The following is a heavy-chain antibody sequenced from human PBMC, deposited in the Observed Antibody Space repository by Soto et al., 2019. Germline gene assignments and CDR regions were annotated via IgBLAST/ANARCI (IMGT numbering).Heavy chain of an antibody. J-gene: IGHJ5*02. CDR2: ISYSGSA. CDR3: ARRRCTTTTCFDP. V-gene: IGHV4-31*03. D-gene: IGHD2-2*01. Sequence: SETLSLSCSVSGGSIKSGNYDWSWIRQHPGKGLEWIGYISYSGSAHYNPSLRSRVFISVDTSRNQFSLKLSSVTAADTAVYYCARRRCTTTTCFDPWGQGTLVTVSS. CDR1: GGSIKSGNYD.